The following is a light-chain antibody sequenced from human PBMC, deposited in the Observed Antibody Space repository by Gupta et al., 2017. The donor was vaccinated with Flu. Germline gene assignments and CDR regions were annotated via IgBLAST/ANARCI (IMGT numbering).Light chain of an antibody. Sequence: ATLSVSPGERVTLSRTASQSVSNNVAWYQQKPGQAPRLLIYDASTRATGLPARFSGSGSGTEFTLTISSLQSEDSALYYCQQYNRWPPATFGQGTKVEIK. V-gene: IGKV3-15*01. CDR3: QQYNRWPPAT. CDR2: DAS. J-gene: IGKJ1*01. CDR1: QSVSNN.